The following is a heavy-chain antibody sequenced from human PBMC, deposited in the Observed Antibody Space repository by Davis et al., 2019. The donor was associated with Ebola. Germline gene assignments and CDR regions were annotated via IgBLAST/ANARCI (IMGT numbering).Heavy chain of an antibody. CDR2: INTRSDTI. D-gene: IGHD3-22*01. J-gene: IGHJ4*02. V-gene: IGHV3-48*02. CDR3: AKDLYYNDLYFDL. CDR1: GFGFNSYS. Sequence: PGGSLRLSCVASGFGFNSYSMNWVRQAPGKGLEWLAYINTRSDTIYYADSVKGRFTIARDNAKDSLYLQMNSLRDEDTAVYYCAKDLYYNDLYFDLWGQGTLVTVSS.